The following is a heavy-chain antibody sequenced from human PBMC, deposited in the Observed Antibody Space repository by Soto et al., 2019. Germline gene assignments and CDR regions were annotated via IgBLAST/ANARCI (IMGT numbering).Heavy chain of an antibody. CDR3: ARVSCSSTSCYRFDP. J-gene: IGHJ5*02. CDR2: ISSSGSTI. V-gene: IGHV3-11*01. Sequence: AGGSLRLSCAASGFTFSDYYMSWIRQTPGKGLEWVSYISSSGSTIYYADSVKGRFTISRDNAKNSLYLQMNSLRAEDTAVYYCARVSCSSTSCYRFDPWGQGTLVTVSS. D-gene: IGHD2-2*02. CDR1: GFTFSDYY.